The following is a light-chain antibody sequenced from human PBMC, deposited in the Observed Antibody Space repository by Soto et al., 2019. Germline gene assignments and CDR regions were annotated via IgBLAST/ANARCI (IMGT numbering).Light chain of an antibody. V-gene: IGKV3-20*01. CDR3: QQYESSPPSYT. CDR1: QSLTSTY. J-gene: IGKJ2*01. Sequence: EIVLTQSPGTLSLSPGERATLSCRASQSLTSTYLACYQQKPGQAPRLLIYGSYSRATGLPDRFSGSGSATDFTLTISRQEPEDFATYYCQQYESSPPSYTFGQGTKLEIK. CDR2: GSY.